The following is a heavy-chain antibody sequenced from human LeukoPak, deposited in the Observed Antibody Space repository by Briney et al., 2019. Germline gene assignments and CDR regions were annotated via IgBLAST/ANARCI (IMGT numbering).Heavy chain of an antibody. CDR3: TRGALLWFGELFDI. CDR1: GYTFTTYD. Sequence: ASVKVSCKASGYTFTTYDINWVRQAAGQGLEWMGWINADNNNAYYAEKFQGRVTMTADTSKSTAYMELSSLRYDDTAIYYCTRGALLWFGELFDIWGQGTMITVSS. CDR2: INADNNNA. J-gene: IGHJ3*02. V-gene: IGHV1-8*01. D-gene: IGHD3-10*01.